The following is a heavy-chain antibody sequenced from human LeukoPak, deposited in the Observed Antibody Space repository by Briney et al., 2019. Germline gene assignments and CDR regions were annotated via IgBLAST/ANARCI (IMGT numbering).Heavy chain of an antibody. CDR2: IRTKVNSYTT. J-gene: IGHJ3*02. D-gene: IGHD1-26*01. Sequence: GGSLRLSCAASGLRFSDYHMDWVRQAPGKGLEWVARIRTKVNSYTTEYAASVRGRFTISSDDSKNSLYLQMNSLKAEDTAVYYCAFVGGYSGGNNILDIWGQGTMVSVSS. CDR1: GLRFSDYH. CDR3: AFVGGYSGGNNILDI. V-gene: IGHV3-72*01.